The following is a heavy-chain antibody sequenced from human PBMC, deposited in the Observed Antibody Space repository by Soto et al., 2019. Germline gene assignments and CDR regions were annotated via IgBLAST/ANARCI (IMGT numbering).Heavy chain of an antibody. V-gene: IGHV2-5*01. J-gene: IGHJ3*02. Sequence: SGPTLVNPTQTLTLTCTLSGISLSTSGVGLGWIRQTPGKALEWLALVYWNDDKHYSPSLKSRLTITKDTSKSQAILTMINMDPADTATYYCARGLATLPVFAFDIWGQGTVVTVSS. CDR2: VYWNDDK. D-gene: IGHD1-1*01. CDR3: ARGLATLPVFAFDI. CDR1: GISLSTSGVG.